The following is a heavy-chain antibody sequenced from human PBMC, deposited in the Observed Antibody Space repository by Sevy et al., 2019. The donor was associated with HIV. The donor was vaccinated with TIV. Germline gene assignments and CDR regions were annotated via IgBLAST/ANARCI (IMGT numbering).Heavy chain of an antibody. V-gene: IGHV1-69*13. CDR3: ARDRGYYGSGGYFDY. J-gene: IGHJ4*02. D-gene: IGHD3-10*01. Sequence: ASVKVSYKASGGTFSSYAISWVRQAPGQGLEWMGGIIPIFGTANYAQKFQGRVTITADESTSTAYMELSSLRSEDTAVYYCARDRGYYGSGGYFDYWVQGTLVTVSS. CDR1: GGTFSSYA. CDR2: IIPIFGTA.